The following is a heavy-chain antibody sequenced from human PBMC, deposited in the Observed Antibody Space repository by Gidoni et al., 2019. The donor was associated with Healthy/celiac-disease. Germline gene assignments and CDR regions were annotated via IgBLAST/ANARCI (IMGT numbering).Heavy chain of an antibody. CDR1: GGSISSSSYY. J-gene: IGHJ3*02. V-gene: IGHV4-39*01. CDR2: IYYSGST. D-gene: IGHD3-22*01. Sequence: QLQLQESGPGLVKPSETLSLTCTVSGGSISSSSYYWGWIRQPPGKGLEWIGSIYYSGSTYYNPSLKSRVTISVDTSKNQFSLKLSSVTAADTAVYYCARHGEGGRYYYDSSIWGQGTMVTVSS. CDR3: ARHGEGGRYYYDSSI.